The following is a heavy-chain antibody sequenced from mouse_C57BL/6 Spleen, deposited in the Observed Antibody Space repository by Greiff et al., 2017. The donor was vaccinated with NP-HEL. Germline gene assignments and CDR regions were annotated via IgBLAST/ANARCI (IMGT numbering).Heavy chain of an antibody. CDR3: ARHGGSWFAY. Sequence: EVQVVESGGGLVQPGESLKLSCAASGFTFSDYGMAWVRQAPRQGPEWVAFISNLAYSIYYADTVTGRFTISRENAKNTLYLEMSSLRSEDTAMYYCARHGGSWFAYWGQGTLVTVSA. J-gene: IGHJ3*01. V-gene: IGHV5-15*01. CDR2: ISNLAYSI. CDR1: GFTFSDYG.